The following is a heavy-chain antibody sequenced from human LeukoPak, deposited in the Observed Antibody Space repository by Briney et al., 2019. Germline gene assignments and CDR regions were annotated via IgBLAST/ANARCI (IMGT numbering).Heavy chain of an antibody. Sequence: GGSLRLSCAASGFTFSSYEMNWVRQAPGKGLKWVSYISSSGSTIYYADSVKGRFTISRDNAKNSLYLQMNSLRAEDTAVYYCARDGVLLWFGEPASAFDIWGQGTMVTVSS. CDR1: GFTFSSYE. V-gene: IGHV3-48*03. J-gene: IGHJ3*02. CDR3: ARDGVLLWFGEPASAFDI. CDR2: ISSSGSTI. D-gene: IGHD3-10*01.